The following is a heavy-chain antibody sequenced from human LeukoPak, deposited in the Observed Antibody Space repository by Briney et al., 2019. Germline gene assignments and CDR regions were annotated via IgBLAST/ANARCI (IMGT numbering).Heavy chain of an antibody. Sequence: ASVKVSCKASGYTFTSYGISWVRQAPGQGLEWMGWISAYNGDTNYAQKLQGRVTMTTDTSTSTAYMELRSLRSGDTAVYYCARRGGYDRADAFDIWGQGTMVTVSS. V-gene: IGHV1-18*01. CDR3: ARRGGYDRADAFDI. D-gene: IGHD5-12*01. J-gene: IGHJ3*02. CDR2: ISAYNGDT. CDR1: GYTFTSYG.